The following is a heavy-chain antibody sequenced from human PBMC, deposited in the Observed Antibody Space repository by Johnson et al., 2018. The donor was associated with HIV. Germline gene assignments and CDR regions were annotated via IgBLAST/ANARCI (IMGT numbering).Heavy chain of an antibody. J-gene: IGHJ3*02. Sequence: MQLVESGGGVVQPGGSLRLSCAASGFTFSSYWMHWVRQAPGKGLVWVSRINSDGSSTSYADSVKGRFTISRDNAKNTLYLQMNSLRAEDTAVYYCARGKKQWLDEDAFDIWGQGTMVTVSS. CDR1: GFTFSSYW. D-gene: IGHD6-19*01. V-gene: IGHV3-74*02. CDR3: ARGKKQWLDEDAFDI. CDR2: INSDGSST.